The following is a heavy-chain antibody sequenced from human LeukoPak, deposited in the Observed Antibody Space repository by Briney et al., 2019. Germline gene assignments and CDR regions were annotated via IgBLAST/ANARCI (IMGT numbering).Heavy chain of an antibody. CDR1: GYSFTSYW. J-gene: IGHJ4*02. CDR3: ARRGTVTTVPFDY. D-gene: IGHD4-17*01. Sequence: GESLKISCKGSGYSFTSYWIGWVRQMPGKGLEWMGIIYPGDSDTRYSPSFQGQVTTSADKSISTAYLQWSSLKASDTAMYYCARRGTVTTVPFDYWGQGTLATVSS. V-gene: IGHV5-51*01. CDR2: IYPGDSDT.